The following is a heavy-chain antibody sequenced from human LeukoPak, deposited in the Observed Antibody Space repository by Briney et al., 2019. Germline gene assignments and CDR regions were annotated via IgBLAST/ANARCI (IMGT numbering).Heavy chain of an antibody. V-gene: IGHV4-38-2*01. CDR2: LYHTDST. Sequence: SETLSLTCAVPGYPINNAYYWVWIRQPPGKGLEWIGSLYHTDSTYYNPSLRSRVTMSIDTSTNQFPLKLSFVTAADTAVYYCAGGFSVYDVGWGQGSLVTVSS. CDR3: AGGFSVYDVG. D-gene: IGHD5/OR15-5a*01. J-gene: IGHJ4*02. CDR1: GYPINNAYY.